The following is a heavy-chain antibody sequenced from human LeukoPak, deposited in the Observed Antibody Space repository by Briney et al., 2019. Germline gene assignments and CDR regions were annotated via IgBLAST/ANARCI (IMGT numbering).Heavy chain of an antibody. J-gene: IGHJ3*01. CDR2: SSSGGSNT. Sequence: GGSLRLSCAASGVTFSEYALVWVRQAPGEGLEWVSASSSGGSNTLYADAVKGRFTISRDNSKNTLYLQMDSLRAEATAVYFCGRDPNGDYVGALEFWGHGTMVTVSS. CDR3: GRDPNGDYVGALEF. V-gene: IGHV3-23*05. CDR1: GVTFSEYA. D-gene: IGHD4-17*01.